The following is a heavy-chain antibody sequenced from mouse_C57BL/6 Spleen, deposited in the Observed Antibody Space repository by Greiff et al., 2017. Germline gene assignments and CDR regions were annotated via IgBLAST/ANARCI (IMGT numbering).Heavy chain of an antibody. V-gene: IGHV7-3*01. CDR1: GFTFTDYY. J-gene: IGHJ4*01. CDR2: IGNKANGYNT. Sequence: EVHLVESGGGLVQPGGSLSLSCAASGFTFTDYYMRWVRQPPGQALEWLGFIGNKANGYNTEYSAAVKGRFTISRDNSQSILYLQMNALRAEDSATYYCARYLYDVYRYYAMDYWGQGTSVTVSS. D-gene: IGHD2-3*01. CDR3: ARYLYDVYRYYAMDY.